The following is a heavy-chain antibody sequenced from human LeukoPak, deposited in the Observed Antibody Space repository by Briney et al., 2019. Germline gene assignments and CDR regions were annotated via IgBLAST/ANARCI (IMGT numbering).Heavy chain of an antibody. CDR3: ARDRRYYYDSSGYSD. V-gene: IGHV3-9*01. CDR2: LSWNSGNI. CDR1: GFTFDDYS. D-gene: IGHD3-22*01. J-gene: IGHJ4*02. Sequence: PGGSLRLSCAASGFTFDDYSMHWVRQAPGKGLEWVSGLSWNSGNIGYADSVKGRFTISRDNSKNTLYLQMNSLRAEDTAVYYCARDRRYYYDSSGYSDWGQGTLVTVSS.